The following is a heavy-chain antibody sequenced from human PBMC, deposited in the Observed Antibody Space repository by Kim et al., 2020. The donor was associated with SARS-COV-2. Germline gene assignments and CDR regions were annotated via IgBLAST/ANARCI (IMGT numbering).Heavy chain of an antibody. CDR1: GFTFSSYA. Sequence: GGSLRLSCAASGFTFSSYAMHWVRQAPGKGLEWVAVISYDGSNKYYADSVKGRFTISRDNSKNTLYLQMNSLRAEDTAVYYCATTPKGYRYGETFDYWG. CDR2: ISYDGSNK. V-gene: IGHV3-30*04. J-gene: IGHJ4*01. D-gene: IGHD5-18*01. CDR3: ATTPKGYRYGETFDY.